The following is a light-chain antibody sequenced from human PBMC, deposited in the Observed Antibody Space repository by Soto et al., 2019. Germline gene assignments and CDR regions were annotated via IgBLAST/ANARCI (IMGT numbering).Light chain of an antibody. CDR3: SSFTTSSTYV. CDR1: SSDVGAYNF. J-gene: IGLJ1*01. Sequence: QSALTQPASVSGSPGQAITISCTATSSDVGAYNFVSWYQQHPGTAPKLMIYEVSNRPSGVSSRFSGSKPGNTASLTISGLQADDEGDYYCSSFTTSSTYVFGTGTKVTVL. CDR2: EVS. V-gene: IGLV2-14*01.